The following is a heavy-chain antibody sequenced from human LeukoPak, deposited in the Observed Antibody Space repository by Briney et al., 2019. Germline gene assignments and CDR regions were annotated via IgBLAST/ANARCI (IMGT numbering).Heavy chain of an antibody. V-gene: IGHV3-9*01. CDR2: ISWNSGSI. J-gene: IGHJ6*02. CDR1: GFTFDDYA. Sequence: GGSLRLSFAASGFTFDDYAMHWVRQAPGKGLEWVSGISWNSGSIGYADSVKGRFTISRDNAKNSLYLQMNSLRAEDTALYYCAKVSVPAAPYYYYYGMDVWGQGTTVTVSS. CDR3: AKVSVPAAPYYYYYGMDV. D-gene: IGHD2-2*01.